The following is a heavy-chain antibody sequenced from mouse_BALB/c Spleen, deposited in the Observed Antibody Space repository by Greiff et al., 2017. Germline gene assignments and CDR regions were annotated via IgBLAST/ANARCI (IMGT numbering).Heavy chain of an antibody. CDR3: TRSLHYYLDY. J-gene: IGHJ2*01. V-gene: IGHV1-5*01. CDR2: IYPGNSDT. D-gene: IGHD1-2*01. CDR1: GYSFTSYW. Sequence: VQLQQPGAELVRPGASVKLSCKASGYSFTSYWMHWVKQRPGQGLEWIGAIYPGNSDTSYNQKFKGKAKLTAVTSTSTAYMELSSLTNEDSAVYYCTRSLHYYLDYGGQGTTLTVSS.